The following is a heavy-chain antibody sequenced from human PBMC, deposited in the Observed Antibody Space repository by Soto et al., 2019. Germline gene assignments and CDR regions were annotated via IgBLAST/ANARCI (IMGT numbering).Heavy chain of an antibody. CDR2: IIGSGGST. J-gene: IGHJ3*02. Sequence: EVQLLESGGGLVQPGGSLRLSCAASGFTFSSYAMSWVRQAPGKGLEWVSAIIGSGGSTYYADSVKGRFTISRDNSKNTLYLQMNSLRAEDTAVYYCAKSKAMIVVVSDAFDIWGQGTMVTVSS. CDR3: AKSKAMIVVVSDAFDI. V-gene: IGHV3-23*01. D-gene: IGHD3-22*01. CDR1: GFTFSSYA.